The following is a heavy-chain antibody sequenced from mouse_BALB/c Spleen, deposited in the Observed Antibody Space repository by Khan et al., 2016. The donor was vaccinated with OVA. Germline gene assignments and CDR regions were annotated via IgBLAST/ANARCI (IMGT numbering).Heavy chain of an antibody. CDR1: GFTFSSYA. D-gene: IGHD2-2*01. V-gene: IGHV5-9-3*01. Sequence: EVELVESGGGLVKPGGSLKLSCSVSGFTFSSYAMSWVRQTPEKSLELVATISSGGHYTIYQHSVKGRFTISRDNARNTLYLQMSSLRSEDTAMYYCARSLVDYYAMDYWGQGTSVTVSS. CDR3: ARSLVDYYAMDY. J-gene: IGHJ4*01. CDR2: ISSGGHYT.